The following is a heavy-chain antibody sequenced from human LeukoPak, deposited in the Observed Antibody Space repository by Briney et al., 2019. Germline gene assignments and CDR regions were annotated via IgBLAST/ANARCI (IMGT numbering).Heavy chain of an antibody. Sequence: ASVKVSCKASGYTFTNYGITWVRQAPGQGLEWMGWISAHNGTRNYALKHEDRVTMTTDTSTSTAYMELSSLRSEDTAVYYCAAVPSGWSNYVFDPWGQGTLVTVSS. J-gene: IGHJ5*02. CDR2: ISAHNGTR. CDR1: GYTFTNYG. V-gene: IGHV1-18*01. D-gene: IGHD6-19*01. CDR3: AAVPSGWSNYVFDP.